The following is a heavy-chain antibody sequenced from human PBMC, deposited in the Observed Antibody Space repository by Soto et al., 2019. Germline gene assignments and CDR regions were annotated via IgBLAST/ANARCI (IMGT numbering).Heavy chain of an antibody. J-gene: IGHJ5*02. D-gene: IGHD2-15*01. CDR2: IYYTGAT. CDR1: GFSIISGSYF. V-gene: IGHV4-61*01. Sequence: SETLSLTCNVTGFSIISGSYFWSWIRQPPGKGLEWLGYIYYTGATSYNPALGGRVSISLDTSKTQFSLKLTSVTAVDTAVYFCARDNPSPFQYSPAGWLDPWGQGTMVTVSS. CDR3: ARDNPSPFQYSPAGWLDP.